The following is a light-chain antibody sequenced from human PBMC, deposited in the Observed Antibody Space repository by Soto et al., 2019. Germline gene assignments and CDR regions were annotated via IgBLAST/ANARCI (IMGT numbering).Light chain of an antibody. CDR1: SSNIGNNY. CDR2: DNT. Sequence: QSVLTQPPSVSATPGQKVTISCSGSSSNIGNNYVSWYQQLPGTAPKLLIYDNTKRPSGIPDRFSGSKSGTSATLGITGLQTGDEADYYCATWDSSLSAVVVGGGTKVTVL. J-gene: IGLJ2*01. CDR3: ATWDSSLSAVV. V-gene: IGLV1-51*01.